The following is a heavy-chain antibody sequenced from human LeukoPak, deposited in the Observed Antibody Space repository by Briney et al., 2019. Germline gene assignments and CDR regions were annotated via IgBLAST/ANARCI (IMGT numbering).Heavy chain of an antibody. Sequence: GGSLRLSCAASGFTFSNYWMSWVRQAPGKGLEWVANIKQDGSEKYYVDSVKGRFTISRDNAKNSLYLQMNSLRAEDTAVYYCARDRDPYYDFWSDYPNGAFDIWGQGTMVTVSS. CDR3: ARDRDPYYDFWSDYPNGAFDI. CDR2: IKQDGSEK. J-gene: IGHJ3*02. V-gene: IGHV3-7*01. CDR1: GFTFSNYW. D-gene: IGHD3-3*01.